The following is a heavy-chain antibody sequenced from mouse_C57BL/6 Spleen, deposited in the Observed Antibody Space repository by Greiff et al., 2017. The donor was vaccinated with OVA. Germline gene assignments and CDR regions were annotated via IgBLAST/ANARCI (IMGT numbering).Heavy chain of an antibody. Sequence: QLQQSGPGLVKPSQSLSLTCSVTGYSITSGYYWNWIRQFPGNKLEWMGYISYDGSNNYNPSLKNRISITRDTSKNQFFLKLNSVTTEDTATYYCARVGGKGYFDVWGTGTTVTVSS. CDR2: ISYDGSN. CDR1: GYSITSGYY. D-gene: IGHD1-3*01. CDR3: ARVGGKGYFDV. V-gene: IGHV3-6*01. J-gene: IGHJ1*03.